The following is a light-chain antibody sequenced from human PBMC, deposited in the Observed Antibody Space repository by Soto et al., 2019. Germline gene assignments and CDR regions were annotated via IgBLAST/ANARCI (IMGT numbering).Light chain of an antibody. V-gene: IGLV1-44*01. Sequence: QPVLTQPPSASGTPGQRVTISCSGSSSNIGSNTVSWYQQLPGTAPNLLIYSNNQRPSGVPDRFSGSKSGTSASLAISGLQSEDEADYYCAAWDDSLNGQVFGTGTKVTVL. CDR2: SNN. CDR3: AAWDDSLNGQV. CDR1: SSNIGSNT. J-gene: IGLJ1*01.